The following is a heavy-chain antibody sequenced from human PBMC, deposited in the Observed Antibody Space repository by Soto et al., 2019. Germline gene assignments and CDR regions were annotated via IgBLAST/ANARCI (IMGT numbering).Heavy chain of an antibody. CDR2: IYWDDDK. CDR3: AHSVVAGLGYYFDY. J-gene: IGHJ4*02. D-gene: IGHD6-19*01. CDR1: AFSLSSTRVA. Sequence: SGPTLVNPTQTLTLTCTFSAFSLSSTRVAVGWSRQPPGKALEWLALIYWDDDKRYSPFLKSRLTITKDTSKNQVVLTMTNMDPVDTATYYCAHSVVAGLGYYFDYWGQGTLVTVSP. V-gene: IGHV2-5*02.